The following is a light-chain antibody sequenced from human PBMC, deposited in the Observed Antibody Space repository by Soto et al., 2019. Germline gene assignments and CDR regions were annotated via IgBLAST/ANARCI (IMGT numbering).Light chain of an antibody. CDR2: DAC. Sequence: DIQMTQSPSTLSASVGDRVTITCRASQSISSWLAWYQQKPGKAPKLLIYDACSLESGVPSRFSGSGSGTEFTLTISSLQPDDFATYYCQQYNSYSPVPFGQGTKLEIK. J-gene: IGKJ2*01. CDR3: QQYNSYSPVP. V-gene: IGKV1-5*01. CDR1: QSISSW.